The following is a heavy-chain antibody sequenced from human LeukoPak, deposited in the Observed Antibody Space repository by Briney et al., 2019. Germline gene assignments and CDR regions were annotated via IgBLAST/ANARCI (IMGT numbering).Heavy chain of an antibody. CDR3: ARDRSFGGNYMDV. Sequence: GASVKVSCKASGGTFSSYAISWVRQAPGQGLEWMGGIIPIFGTANYAQKFQGRVTITAEESTRTAYMERSGLRSEDTAVYYCARDRSFGGNYMDVWGKGTTVTISS. V-gene: IGHV1-69*13. CDR1: GGTFSSYA. CDR2: IIPIFGTA. J-gene: IGHJ6*03. D-gene: IGHD3-16*01.